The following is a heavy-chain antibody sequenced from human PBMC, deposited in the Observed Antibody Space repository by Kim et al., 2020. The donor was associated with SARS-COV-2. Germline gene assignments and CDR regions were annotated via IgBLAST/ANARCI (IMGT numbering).Heavy chain of an antibody. D-gene: IGHD6-13*01. Sequence: AEKLQGRVTMPRNTSISTVYMELSSLRSEDTAVYYCARGLNTYSSSWMDYWGQGTLVTVSS. CDR3: ARGLNTYSSSWMDY. J-gene: IGHJ4*02. V-gene: IGHV1-8*01.